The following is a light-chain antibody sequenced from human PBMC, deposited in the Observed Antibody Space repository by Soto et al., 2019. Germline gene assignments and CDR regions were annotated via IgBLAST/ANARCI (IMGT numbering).Light chain of an antibody. Sequence: QSVLTQPASVSGSPGQSITISCTGTSSDVGGYDYVSWYQHHPGKAPTLMIYDVINRPSGVSDRFSGSKSVNTASRTISGRQAEDEADYYCSSYSGSSTLVVFGGGPKLTVL. CDR2: DVI. J-gene: IGLJ2*01. CDR3: SSYSGSSTLVV. CDR1: SSDVGGYDY. V-gene: IGLV2-14*03.